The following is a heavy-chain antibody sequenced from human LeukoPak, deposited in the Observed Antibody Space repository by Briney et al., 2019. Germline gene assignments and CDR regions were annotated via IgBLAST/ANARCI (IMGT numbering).Heavy chain of an antibody. V-gene: IGHV4-59*01. CDR2: IFYTGNT. D-gene: IGHD2-15*01. Sequence: PSETLSLTCTVSGASITTNYWSWIRQSPGKGLQWIGHIFYTGNTNHNPSLKSRVTISVDTSKNQISLNLTSVTAADTAIYYCARDASPRPRYCSGRCLNWFDPWGHGTLVTVSS. CDR3: ARDASPRPRYCSGRCLNWFDP. CDR1: GASITTNY. J-gene: IGHJ5*02.